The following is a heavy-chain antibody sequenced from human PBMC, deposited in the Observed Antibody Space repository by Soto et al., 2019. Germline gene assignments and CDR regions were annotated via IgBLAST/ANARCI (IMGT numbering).Heavy chain of an antibody. Sequence: GESLKISCAASGFTFSSYSMNWVRQAPGKGLEWVSYISSSSSTIYYADSVKGRFTISRDNAKNSLYLQMNSLRDEDTAVYYCARVRGASRHYYDSSGYYDAFDIWGQGTMVTVSS. D-gene: IGHD3-22*01. J-gene: IGHJ3*02. CDR2: ISSSSSTI. V-gene: IGHV3-48*02. CDR1: GFTFSSYS. CDR3: ARVRGASRHYYDSSGYYDAFDI.